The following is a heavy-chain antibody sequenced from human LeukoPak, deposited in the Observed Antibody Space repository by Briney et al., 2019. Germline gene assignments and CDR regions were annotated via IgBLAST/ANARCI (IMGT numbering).Heavy chain of an antibody. D-gene: IGHD4-17*01. V-gene: IGHV4-39*01. CDR3: AKYRDYGSHNFDY. Sequence: SETLSLTCTVSGGSISSSPYYWGWIRQPPGKGLEWIGSVYYSGSTYYNPSLRSRLTISVDTSNNQFSLKLSSVTAADTAIYYCAKYRDYGSHNFDYWGQGTLVTVSS. CDR2: VYYSGST. J-gene: IGHJ4*02. CDR1: GGSISSSPYY.